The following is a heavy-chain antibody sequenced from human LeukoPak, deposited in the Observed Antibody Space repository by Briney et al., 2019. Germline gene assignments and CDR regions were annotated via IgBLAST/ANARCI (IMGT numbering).Heavy chain of an antibody. CDR2: INHSGST. D-gene: IGHD3-16*01. J-gene: IGHJ4*02. CDR3: AYDYVWGCGGAT. V-gene: IGHV4-34*01. CDR1: GGSRSGYY. Sequence: PSETLSLTCAVYGGSRSGYYWNWIRQPPGKGLEWIGEINHSGSTNYNPSLKSRVTISVDTSKNQFSLKLSSVTAADTAVYYCAYDYVWGCGGATWGQGTLVTVSS.